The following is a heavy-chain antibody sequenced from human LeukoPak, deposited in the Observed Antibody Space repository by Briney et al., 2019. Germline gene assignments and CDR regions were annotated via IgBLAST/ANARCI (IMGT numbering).Heavy chain of an antibody. CDR2: ISSSSSTI. CDR1: GFTFSSYS. V-gene: IGHV3-48*01. D-gene: IGHD1-26*01. CDR3: ARSTPSGSYYFDY. Sequence: PGGSLRLSCAASGFTFSSYSMNWVRQAPGKGLEWVSYISSSSSTIYYADSVKGRFTISGDNAKNSLYLQMNSLRAEDTAVYYCARSTPSGSYYFDYWGQGTLVTVSS. J-gene: IGHJ4*02.